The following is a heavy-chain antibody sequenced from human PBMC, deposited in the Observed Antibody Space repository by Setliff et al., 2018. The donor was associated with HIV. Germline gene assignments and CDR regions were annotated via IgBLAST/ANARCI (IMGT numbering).Heavy chain of an antibody. CDR2: INSDGSST. CDR3: ARDQVANYYGSGIDY. Sequence: GSLRLSCAASGFIFSNYWMHWVRQAPGKGLVWVSRINSDGSSTSYADSVKGRFTISRDNSKNTLYLQMNSLRAEDTAVYYCARDQVANYYGSGIDYWGQGTLVTVS. J-gene: IGHJ4*02. CDR1: GFIFSNYW. D-gene: IGHD3-10*01. V-gene: IGHV3-74*01.